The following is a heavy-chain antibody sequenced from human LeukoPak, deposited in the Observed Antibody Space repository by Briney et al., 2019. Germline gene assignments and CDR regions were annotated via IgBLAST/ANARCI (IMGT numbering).Heavy chain of an antibody. J-gene: IGHJ4*02. D-gene: IGHD4-17*01. V-gene: IGHV3-66*01. CDR3: AREGGGNGDRSFDY. CDR1: GFTVSSNY. Sequence: PGGSLRLSCAVSGFTVSSNYMSWVRQAPGKGLEWVSVIYSGGTTYYADSMKGRFTISRDNSKNTLYLQMNSLRAEDTAVYYCAREGGGNGDRSFDYWGQGTLVTVSS. CDR2: IYSGGTT.